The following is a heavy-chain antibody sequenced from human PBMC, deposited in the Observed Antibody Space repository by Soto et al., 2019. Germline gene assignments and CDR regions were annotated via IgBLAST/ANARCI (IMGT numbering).Heavy chain of an antibody. CDR3: AKEGPYGSGSYYPGPFDY. CDR2: ISYDGSNK. J-gene: IGHJ4*02. V-gene: IGHV3-30*18. CDR1: GFTFSSYG. D-gene: IGHD3-10*01. Sequence: GGSLRLSXAASGFTFSSYGMHWVRQAPGKGLEWVAVISYDGSNKYYADSVKGRFTISRDNSKNTLYLQMNSLRAEDTAVYYCAKEGPYGSGSYYPGPFDYWGQGTLVTVSS.